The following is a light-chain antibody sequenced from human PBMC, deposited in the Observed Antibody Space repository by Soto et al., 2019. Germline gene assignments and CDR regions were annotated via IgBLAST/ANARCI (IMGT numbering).Light chain of an antibody. CDR3: QQTYTPPRT. CDR2: TTS. Sequence: EILMTQSPATLSVSPGERGTLSFRASQSIPSKYLAWYQQKLGQSPRLLIYTTSSRATGIPDRFSGSGSGTDFTLTISSLQPEDFATYFCQQTYTPPRTFGQGTKVDIK. J-gene: IGKJ1*01. CDR1: QSIPSKY. V-gene: IGKV3D-20*02.